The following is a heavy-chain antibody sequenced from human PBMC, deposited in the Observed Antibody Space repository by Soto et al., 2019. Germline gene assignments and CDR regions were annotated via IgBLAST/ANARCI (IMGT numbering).Heavy chain of an antibody. D-gene: IGHD3-22*01. CDR3: AKGDSSGFDY. J-gene: IGHJ4*02. CDR1: GFTFSSYG. V-gene: IGHV3-30*18. Sequence: ESGGGVVQPGRSLRLSCAASGFTFSSYGMHWVRQAPGKGLEWVAVISYDGSNKYYADSVKGRFTISRDNSKNTLYLQMNSLRAEDTAVYYCAKGDSSGFDYWGQGTLVTVSS. CDR2: ISYDGSNK.